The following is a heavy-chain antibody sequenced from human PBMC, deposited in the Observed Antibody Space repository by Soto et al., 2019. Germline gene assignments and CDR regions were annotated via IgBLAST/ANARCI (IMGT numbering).Heavy chain of an antibody. J-gene: IGHJ3*02. CDR1: GFTFTTFT. V-gene: IGHV3-21*01. CDR3: AREPGIYDGSGNYYSESFDI. CDR2: ISSDSRHI. D-gene: IGHD3-22*01. Sequence: GGSLRLSCAVSGFTFTTFTMSWVRQAPGEGLEWVSSISSDSRHIYYRDSVRGRFTISRDSAKKSVFLQMSSLRVEDTAVYYCAREPGIYDGSGNYYSESFDIWGQGTMVTVSS.